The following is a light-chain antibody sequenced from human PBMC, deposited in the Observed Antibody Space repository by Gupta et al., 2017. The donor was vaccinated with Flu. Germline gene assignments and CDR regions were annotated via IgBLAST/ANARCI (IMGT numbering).Light chain of an antibody. CDR3: QSTDNLGPSLV. J-gene: IGLJ3*02. Sequence: GDALPRQYTCWYQQKPGQAPILVIYKDTERPSGIPERFSGSSSGTTVTLTISGVQAEDEADYYCQSTDNLGPSLVFGGGTKLTVL. V-gene: IGLV3-25*03. CDR1: ALPRQY. CDR2: KDT.